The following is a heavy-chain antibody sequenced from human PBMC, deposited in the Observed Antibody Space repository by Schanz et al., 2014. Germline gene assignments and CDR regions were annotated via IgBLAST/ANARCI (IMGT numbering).Heavy chain of an antibody. V-gene: IGHV3-13*01. Sequence: EVQLVESGGGLVQPGGSLRLSCAASGFTLSNSDMHWVRHGTGKGLEWVSTIGYLGDTYYPDSAKGRFTISRYNAKNTLYLHITSLRAQDTAVYSCASWRGWSLHSCGEGVLVTVFS. D-gene: IGHD6-19*01. CDR2: IGYLGDT. CDR1: GFTLSNSD. J-gene: IGHJ4*02. CDR3: ASWRGWSLHS.